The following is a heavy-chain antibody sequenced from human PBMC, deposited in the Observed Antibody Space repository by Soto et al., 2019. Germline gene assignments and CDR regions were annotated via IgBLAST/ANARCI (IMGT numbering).Heavy chain of an antibody. Sequence: PSETLSLTCTVSGGSISSGDYYWSWIRQPPGKGLEWIGYIYYSGSTYYNPSLKSRVTISVDTSKNQFSLKLSSVTAADTAVYYCGRHRGVRMNYYYYYYGMDVWGQGTTVTVSS. D-gene: IGHD2-15*01. J-gene: IGHJ6*02. V-gene: IGHV4-30-4*01. CDR2: IYYSGST. CDR3: GRHRGVRMNYYYYYYGMDV. CDR1: GGSISSGDYY.